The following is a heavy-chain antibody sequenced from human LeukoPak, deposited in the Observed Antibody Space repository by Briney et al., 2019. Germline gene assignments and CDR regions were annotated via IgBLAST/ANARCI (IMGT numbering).Heavy chain of an antibody. CDR2: INHSGNS. CDR3: ARKAVGPTSNYFDY. CDR1: GGSFTGNY. J-gene: IGHJ4*02. Sequence: SETLSLTCAVYGGSFTGNYWIWIRQPPGEGLEWIGEINHSGNSNYNPSLKSRVTMSVDASKNQISLKLSSVTAADTAIYYCARKAVGPTSNYFDYWGQGTLVTVSS. V-gene: IGHV4-34*01. D-gene: IGHD1-26*01.